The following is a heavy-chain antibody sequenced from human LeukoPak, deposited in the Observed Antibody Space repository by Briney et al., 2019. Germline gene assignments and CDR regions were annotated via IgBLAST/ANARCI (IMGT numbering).Heavy chain of an antibody. CDR3: ARLLVITGTTGSDY. CDR2: IIPIFGTG. J-gene: IGHJ4*02. V-gene: IGHV1-69*06. D-gene: IGHD1-7*01. CDR1: GGTFSSYA. Sequence: ASVKVSCKASGGTFSSYAISWVRQAPGQGLEWMGRIIPIFGTGNYAQKFQGRVTITADKSTSTAYMELSSLRSEDTAVYYCARLLVITGTTGSDYWGQGTLVTVSS.